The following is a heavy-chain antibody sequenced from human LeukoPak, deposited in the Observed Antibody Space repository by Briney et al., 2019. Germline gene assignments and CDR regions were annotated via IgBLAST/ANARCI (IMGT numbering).Heavy chain of an antibody. CDR1: GFTFSNFG. D-gene: IGHD6-19*01. J-gene: IGHJ4*02. CDR2: ISYDGSSK. Sequence: GGSLRLSCAASGFTFSNFGMHCVRQAPGKGLEWVAVISYDGSSKYYADSVKGRFTISRDNSKNTLYLQMNSLRAEDTAVSYCAKDKVSAWYGGIEYWGQGTLVTVSS. CDR3: AKDKVSAWYGGIEY. V-gene: IGHV3-30*18.